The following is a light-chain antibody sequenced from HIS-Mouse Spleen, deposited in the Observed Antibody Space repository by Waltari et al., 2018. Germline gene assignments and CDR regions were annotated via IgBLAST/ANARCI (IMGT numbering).Light chain of an antibody. CDR3: QQRSNWPTYT. V-gene: IGKV3-11*01. J-gene: IGKJ2*01. Sequence: EIVLTQSPATLSLSPGERATLSCRASQSVSSYLAWYQQKPGQAPRLLIYDASNRATGIPARFSGSGSGTDFTLTISSPEPEDFAVYYCQQRSNWPTYTFGQGTKLEIK. CDR2: DAS. CDR1: QSVSSY.